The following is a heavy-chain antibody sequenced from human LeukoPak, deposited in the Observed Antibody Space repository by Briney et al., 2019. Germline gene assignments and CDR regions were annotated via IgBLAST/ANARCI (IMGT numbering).Heavy chain of an antibody. D-gene: IGHD3-9*01. V-gene: IGHV1-8*01. CDR2: MNPNSGNT. CDR1: GYTFTSYD. Sequence: ASVKVSCKASGYTFTSYDVNWVRQAAGQGLEWMGWMNPNSGNTGYAQKFQGRVTMTRDTSTSTVYMELSSLTSEDTAVYYCARAYDILTGDWQYWGQGTLVTVSS. J-gene: IGHJ4*02. CDR3: ARAYDILTGDWQY.